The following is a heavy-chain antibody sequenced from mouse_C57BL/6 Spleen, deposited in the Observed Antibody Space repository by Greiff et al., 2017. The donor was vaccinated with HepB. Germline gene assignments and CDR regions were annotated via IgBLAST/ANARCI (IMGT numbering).Heavy chain of an antibody. CDR1: GYTFTSYW. D-gene: IGHD6-5*01. J-gene: IGHJ4*01. V-gene: IGHV1-7*01. Sequence: VQLQQSGAELAKPGASVKLSCKASGYTFTSYWMHWVKQRPGQGLEWIGYINPSSGYTKYNQKFKDKATLTADKSSSTAYMQLSSLTYEDSAVYYCASYAPYYYAMDSGVKEPQSPSPQ. CDR3: ASYAPYYYAMDS. CDR2: INPSSGYT.